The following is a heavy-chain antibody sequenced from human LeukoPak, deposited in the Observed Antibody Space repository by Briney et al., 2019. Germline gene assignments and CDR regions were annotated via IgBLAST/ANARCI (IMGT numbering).Heavy chain of an antibody. CDR3: ARQVYGSDC. CDR2: VNHSGYT. J-gene: IGHJ4*02. V-gene: IGHV4-34*01. CDR1: GVSFSTYY. Sequence: SETLSLTCDVSGVSFSTYYWSWIRQSPEKGLEWIGEVNHSGYTNLNPSLKSRVTISVDTSKNQFSLKLSSVTAADTAVYYCARQVYGSDCWGQGTLVTVSS. D-gene: IGHD4-17*01.